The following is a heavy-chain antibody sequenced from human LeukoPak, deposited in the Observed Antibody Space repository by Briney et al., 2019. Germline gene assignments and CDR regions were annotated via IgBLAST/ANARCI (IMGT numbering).Heavy chain of an antibody. CDR1: GGSISSYY. CDR3: ASARSGYSSSWYWGWFDP. D-gene: IGHD6-13*01. CDR2: IYYSGST. V-gene: IGHV4-59*08. Sequence: SETLSLTCTVYGGSISSYYWSWIRQPPGKGLEWIGYIYYSGSTNYHPSPNSRVTISVDTSKNQFSLQLSSVTAAATAVYYCASARSGYSSSWYWGWFDPWGQGTLVTVSS. J-gene: IGHJ5*02.